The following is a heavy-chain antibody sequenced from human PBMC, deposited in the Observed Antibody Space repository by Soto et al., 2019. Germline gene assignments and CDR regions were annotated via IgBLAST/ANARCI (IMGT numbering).Heavy chain of an antibody. CDR1: GYTFTSYY. CDR2: INPSGGST. CDR3: ARDAYCGGDCYSGPDY. D-gene: IGHD2-21*02. J-gene: IGHJ4*02. Sequence: ASVKVSCKASGYTFTSYYMHWVRQAPGQGLEWMGIINPSGGSTSYAQKFQGRVTMTRDTSTSTVYMELSSLRSEDTAVYYCARDAYCGGDCYSGPDYWSQGTLVTVSS. V-gene: IGHV1-46*01.